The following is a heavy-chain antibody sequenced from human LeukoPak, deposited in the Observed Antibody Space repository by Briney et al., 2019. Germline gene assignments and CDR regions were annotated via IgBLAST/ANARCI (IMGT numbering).Heavy chain of an antibody. Sequence: KSSETLSLTCTVSGDSISSYYWSWIRQPPGKGLEWIGYIYYSGTTNYNPSLKSRVTMSVDMSKNQFSLKLSSVTAADTAVYYCARRSSSWKNWFDPWGQGTLVTVSS. CDR1: GDSISSYY. CDR3: ARRSSSWKNWFDP. V-gene: IGHV4-59*01. J-gene: IGHJ5*02. CDR2: IYYSGTT. D-gene: IGHD6-13*01.